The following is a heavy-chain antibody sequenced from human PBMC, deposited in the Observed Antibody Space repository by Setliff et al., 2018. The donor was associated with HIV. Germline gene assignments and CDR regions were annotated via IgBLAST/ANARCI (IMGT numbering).Heavy chain of an antibody. J-gene: IGHJ4*02. CDR1: GYTFTRYF. Sequence: ASVKVSCKASGYTFTRYFMHCVRQAPGQGLEWLGMINPSGGSTWYAQKFQGRVTMTGDTSTSTLYMELSSLRSEDTAAYYCARGWEGGMDYWGQGTLVTVSS. CDR2: INPSGGST. V-gene: IGHV1-46*01. CDR3: ARGWEGGMDY. D-gene: IGHD1-26*01.